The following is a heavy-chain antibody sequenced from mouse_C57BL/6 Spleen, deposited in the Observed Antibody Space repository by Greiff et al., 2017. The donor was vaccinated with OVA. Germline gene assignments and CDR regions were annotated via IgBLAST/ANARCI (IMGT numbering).Heavy chain of an antibody. D-gene: IGHD2-4*01. CDR3: ARAITRYFDV. J-gene: IGHJ1*03. CDR2: INPSSGYT. Sequence: QVQLQQSGAELAKPGASVKLSCKASGYTFTSYWMHWVKQRPGQGLEWIGYINPSSGYTNYNQKFKGKATLTVDTSSSTAYMQLSSLTSEDSAVYYCARAITRYFDVWGTGTTVTVSS. CDR1: GYTFTSYW. V-gene: IGHV1-7*01.